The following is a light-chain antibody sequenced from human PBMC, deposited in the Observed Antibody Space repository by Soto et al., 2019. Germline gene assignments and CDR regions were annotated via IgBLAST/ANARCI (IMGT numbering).Light chain of an antibody. J-gene: IGKJ4*01. V-gene: IGKV3-11*01. Sequence: EIVLKQSPGTLSLSPGKRATLSCRASQSVNNYLAWYQQKPGQAPRLLIYDASNRATGIPARFSGSGSGTDFTLTISSLEPEDFAVYYCQQRGNWPWLTFGGGTRVEIK. CDR3: QQRGNWPWLT. CDR2: DAS. CDR1: QSVNNY.